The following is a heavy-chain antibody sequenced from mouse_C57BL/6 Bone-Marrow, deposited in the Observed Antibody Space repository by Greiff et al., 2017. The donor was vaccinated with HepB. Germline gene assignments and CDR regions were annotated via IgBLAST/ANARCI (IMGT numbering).Heavy chain of an antibody. Sequence: VKLMESGAELARPGASVKLSCKASGYTFTSYGISWVKQRTGQGLEWIGEIYPRSGNTYYNEKFKGKATLTADKSSSTAYMALRSLTSEDSAVYFCARRDYYGSSSYYYAMDYWGQGTSVTVSS. J-gene: IGHJ4*01. D-gene: IGHD1-1*01. CDR3: ARRDYYGSSSYYYAMDY. CDR1: GYTFTSYG. CDR2: IYPRSGNT. V-gene: IGHV1-81*01.